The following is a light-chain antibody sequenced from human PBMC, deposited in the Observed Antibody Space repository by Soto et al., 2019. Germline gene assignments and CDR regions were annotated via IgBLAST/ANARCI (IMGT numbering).Light chain of an antibody. CDR1: QSISNY. CDR2: AAF. J-gene: IGKJ1*01. V-gene: IGKV1-39*01. CDR3: QQSYSTPRT. Sequence: DIQMTQSPSSLSVSVGDRVTITCRASQSISNYLNWYQQKPGKAPTLLIYAAFTLQSGVPSRFSGSGSGTDFTLTVSSLQPEDFATYYCQQSYSTPRTFGQGTKVEIK.